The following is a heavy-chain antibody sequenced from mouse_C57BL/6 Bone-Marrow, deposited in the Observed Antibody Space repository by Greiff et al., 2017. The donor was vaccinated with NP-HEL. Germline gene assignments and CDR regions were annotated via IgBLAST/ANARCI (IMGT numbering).Heavy chain of an antibody. J-gene: IGHJ4*01. CDR2: ISNGGGST. D-gene: IGHD2-3*01. CDR3: ARTPDGYYEDYYAMDY. V-gene: IGHV5-12*01. Sequence: DVKLVESGGGLVQPGGSLKLSCAASGFTFSDYYMYWVRQTPEKRLEWVAYISNGGGSTYYPDTVKGRFTISRDNAKNTLYLQMSRLKSEDTAMYYCARTPDGYYEDYYAMDYWGQGTSVTVSS. CDR1: GFTFSDYY.